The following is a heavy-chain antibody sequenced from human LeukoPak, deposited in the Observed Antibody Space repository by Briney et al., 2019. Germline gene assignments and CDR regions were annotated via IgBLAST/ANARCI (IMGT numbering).Heavy chain of an antibody. CDR2: IYHSGST. CDR1: GYSISSGYY. CDR3: ARGVTGSGLVRGVIMVDY. J-gene: IGHJ4*02. D-gene: IGHD3-10*01. V-gene: IGHV4-38-2*01. Sequence: SETLFLTCAVSGYSISSGYYWGWIRQPPGKGLEWIGSIYHSGSTYYNPSLKSRVTISVDTSKNQFSLKLSSVTAADTAVYYCARGVTGSGLVRGVIMVDYWGQGTLVTVSS.